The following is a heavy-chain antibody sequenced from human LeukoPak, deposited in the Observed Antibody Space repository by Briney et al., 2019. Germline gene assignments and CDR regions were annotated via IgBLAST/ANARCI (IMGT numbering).Heavy chain of an antibody. V-gene: IGHV4-34*01. Sequence: SETLSLTCAVYGWSFNDYYWNWIRQPPGEGLEWIGEINARGDTNFNPSLKSRVTISVDTSKSQFSLRLTSMIAADTAVYYCARGQVPAARGYNWFDPWGQGTLVTASS. CDR3: ARGQVPAARGYNWFDP. D-gene: IGHD2-2*01. J-gene: IGHJ5*02. CDR1: GWSFNDYY. CDR2: INARGDT.